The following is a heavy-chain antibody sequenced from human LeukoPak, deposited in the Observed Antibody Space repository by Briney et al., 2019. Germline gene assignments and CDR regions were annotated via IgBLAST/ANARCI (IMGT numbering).Heavy chain of an antibody. CDR1: GGSISSSSYY. D-gene: IGHD1-26*01. J-gene: IGHJ5*02. Sequence: PSETLSLTCTVSGGSISSSSYYWGWIRQPPGKGLEWIGSIYYSGSTYYNPSLKSRVTISVDTSKNQFSLKLSSVTAADTAVYYCARLDDQSHHSGSYQNWFDPWGQGTLVTVSS. CDR2: IYYSGST. V-gene: IGHV4-39*01. CDR3: ARLDDQSHHSGSYQNWFDP.